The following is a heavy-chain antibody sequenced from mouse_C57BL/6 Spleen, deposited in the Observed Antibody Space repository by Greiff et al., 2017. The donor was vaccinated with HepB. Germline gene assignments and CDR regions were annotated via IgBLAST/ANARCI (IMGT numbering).Heavy chain of an antibody. J-gene: IGHJ2*01. CDR3: ARFDDLYYFDY. V-gene: IGHV1-80*01. CDR1: GYAFSSYW. D-gene: IGHD2-3*01. CDR2: IYPGDGDT. Sequence: VQLQQSGAELVKPGASVKISCKASGYAFSSYWMNWVKQRPGKGLEWIGQIYPGDGDTNYNGKFKGKATLTADKSSSTAYMQLSSLTSEYSAVYFCARFDDLYYFDYWGQGTTLTVSS.